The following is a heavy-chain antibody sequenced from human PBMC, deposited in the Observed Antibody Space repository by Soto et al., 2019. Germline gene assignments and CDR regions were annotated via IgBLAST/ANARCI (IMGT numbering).Heavy chain of an antibody. V-gene: IGHV3-30-3*01. Sequence: QVQLVESGGGVVQPGRSLRLSCAASGFTFSSYAMHWVRQAPGKGLEWVAVISYDGSNKYYADSVKGRFTISRDNSKNTLYLQMNSLRAEDTAVYYCARYAYDYGDYYYGMDVWGQGTTVTVSS. CDR3: ARYAYDYGDYYYGMDV. D-gene: IGHD4-17*01. CDR1: GFTFSSYA. CDR2: ISYDGSNK. J-gene: IGHJ6*02.